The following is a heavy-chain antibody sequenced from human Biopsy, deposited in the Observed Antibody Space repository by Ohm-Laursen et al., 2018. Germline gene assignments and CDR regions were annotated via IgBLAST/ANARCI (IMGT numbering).Heavy chain of an antibody. D-gene: IGHD3-9*01. CDR3: ARERSHHDVATGFCKSEYGVDV. J-gene: IGHJ6*02. CDR1: GYAFTNFY. Sequence: ASVKVSCKASGYAFTNFYIHWVRQAPGQGLEWIGLVNPSGGGTKYAQKFQGRVSMTTDTSTSTVYMEVRSLTSEDTAIYYCARERSHHDVATGFCKSEYGVDVWGHGTTVTVSS. V-gene: IGHV1-46*01. CDR2: VNPSGGGT.